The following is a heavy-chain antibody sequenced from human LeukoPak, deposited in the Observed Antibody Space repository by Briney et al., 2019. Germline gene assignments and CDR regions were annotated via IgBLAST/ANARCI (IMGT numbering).Heavy chain of an antibody. CDR1: GGSMTSFY. CDR2: VLYNGHT. D-gene: IGHD3-9*01. Sequence: PSETLSLTCTVSGGSMTSFYWSWIRLPPGKGLEWIGFVLYNGHTKYNPSLKSRVTISVDTSKNQFSLKLNSVTAADTAVYFCARHSVTDYDWCHTPTWFDPWGQGTLVTVSS. V-gene: IGHV4-59*08. CDR3: ARHSVTDYDWCHTPTWFDP. J-gene: IGHJ5*02.